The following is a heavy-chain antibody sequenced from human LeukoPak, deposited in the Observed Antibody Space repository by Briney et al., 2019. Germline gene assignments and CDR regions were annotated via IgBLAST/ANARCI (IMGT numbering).Heavy chain of an antibody. Sequence: GGSLRLSCAASGFTFSSYSMNSVRQAPGKGLEWVSSISSSSSYIYYADSVKGRFTISRDNAKNSLYLQMNSLRAEDMAVYYCAREREDGYNQAPFDYWGQGTLVTVSS. CDR3: AREREDGYNQAPFDY. V-gene: IGHV3-21*01. CDR2: ISSSSSYI. D-gene: IGHD5-24*01. CDR1: GFTFSSYS. J-gene: IGHJ4*02.